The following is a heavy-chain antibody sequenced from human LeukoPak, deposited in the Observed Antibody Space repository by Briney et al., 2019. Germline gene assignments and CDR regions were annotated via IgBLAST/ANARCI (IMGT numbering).Heavy chain of an antibody. CDR1: GYTFTSYG. CDR3: ARVPYCSSISCLQYSYYYYMDV. CDR2: ISAYNGNT. D-gene: IGHD2-2*01. Sequence: ASVKVSCKASGYTFTSYGISWVRQAPGQGLEWMGWISAYNGNTNYAQKFQGRVTMTTDTSTSTAYMELRSLRSDDTAVFYCARVPYCSSISCLQYSYYYYMDVWGKGTTVTVSS. J-gene: IGHJ6*03. V-gene: IGHV1-18*01.